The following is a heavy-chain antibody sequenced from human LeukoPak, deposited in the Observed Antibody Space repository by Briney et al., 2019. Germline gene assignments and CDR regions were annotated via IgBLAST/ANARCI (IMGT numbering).Heavy chain of an antibody. CDR1: DDSITMYY. J-gene: IGHJ6*03. CDR3: ARGRVSSSTWYSTYYYYFYMDV. D-gene: IGHD1-1*01. Sequence: SETLSLTCTVSDDSITMYYWTWIRQPPGKGLEWIGYVDHTGSTNFNPSLNGRVSISRDTTKNLFSLRLRSVTAADTAVYFCARGRVSSSTWYSTYYYYFYMDVWGKGTTVTVSS. CDR2: VDHTGST. V-gene: IGHV4-59*01.